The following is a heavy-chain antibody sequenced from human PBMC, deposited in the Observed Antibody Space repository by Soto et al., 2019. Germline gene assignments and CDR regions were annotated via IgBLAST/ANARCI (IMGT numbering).Heavy chain of an antibody. CDR1: GLSVTNNY. V-gene: IGHV3-53*01. Sequence: PXGSLRLACVASGLSVTNNYMNWVRQAPGKGLEWVSIIYDDGTTRDAGSVKGRFTISRDTSKNTVFLHMSSLTVDDTAMYYCARAYGGNHFDYWGQGTQVTVSS. D-gene: IGHD4-17*01. CDR3: ARAYGGNHFDY. J-gene: IGHJ4*02. CDR2: IYDDGTT.